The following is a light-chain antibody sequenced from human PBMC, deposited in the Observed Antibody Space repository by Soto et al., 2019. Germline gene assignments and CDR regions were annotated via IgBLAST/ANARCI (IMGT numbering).Light chain of an antibody. CDR1: SSNIGTPYD. CDR2: GNN. Sequence: QSVLTQPPSVSGAPGQRVTISCTGSSSNIGTPYDVHWYQQLPGTAPKLLIYGNNNRPSGVPDRFSGSKSGTSASLAITGLQAEDEADYYCQSYDSSLSGYVIFGGGPKLTVL. CDR3: QSYDSSLSGYVI. J-gene: IGLJ2*01. V-gene: IGLV1-40*01.